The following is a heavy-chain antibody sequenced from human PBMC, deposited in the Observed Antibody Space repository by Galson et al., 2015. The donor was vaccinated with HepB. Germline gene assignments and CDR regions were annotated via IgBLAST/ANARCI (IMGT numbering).Heavy chain of an antibody. CDR2: ITYEGSYK. J-gene: IGHJ5*02. D-gene: IGHD3-16*01. CDR1: GFTFSASG. V-gene: IGHV3-30*18. CDR3: AKDWGIGCYDH. Sequence: SLRLSCAASGFTFSASGMHWVRQAPGKGLEWVGVITYEGSYKYYADSVKGRFTISRDNSKNTLHLQMNSLRVEDTAVYYCAKDWGIGCYDHWGQGILVTVSS.